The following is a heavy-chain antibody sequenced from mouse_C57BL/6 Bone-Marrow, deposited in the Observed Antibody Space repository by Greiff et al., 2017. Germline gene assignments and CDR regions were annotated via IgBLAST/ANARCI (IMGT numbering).Heavy chain of an antibody. Sequence: VMLVESGPGLVAPSQSLSITCTVSGFSLTSYGVDWVRQSPGKGLEWLGVIWGVGSTNYNSALKSRLSISKDNSKSQVFLKMNSLQTDDTAMYYCASTDYSNYDAMDYWGQGTSVTVSS. J-gene: IGHJ4*01. D-gene: IGHD2-5*01. CDR2: IWGVGST. CDR1: GFSLTSYG. V-gene: IGHV2-6*01. CDR3: ASTDYSNYDAMDY.